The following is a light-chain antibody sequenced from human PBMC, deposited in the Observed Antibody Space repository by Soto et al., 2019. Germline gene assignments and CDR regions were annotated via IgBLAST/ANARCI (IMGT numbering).Light chain of an antibody. CDR3: QQYNSYHT. J-gene: IGKJ2*01. CDR2: RAS. Sequence: DIQMTQSPSTLSASVGDRVTITCRASQSISSWLAWYQQKPGKAPKLLIYRASSLESGVPSRFSGSGSGTEFILTISSLQPDDFATYYCQQYNSYHTVGQGTKLEIK. CDR1: QSISSW. V-gene: IGKV1-5*03.